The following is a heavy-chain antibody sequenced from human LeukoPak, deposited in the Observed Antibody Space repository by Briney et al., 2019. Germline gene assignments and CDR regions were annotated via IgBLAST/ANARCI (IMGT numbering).Heavy chain of an antibody. V-gene: IGHV3-11*06. CDR2: ISSSSSYR. D-gene: IGHD5-18*01. Sequence: GGSLRLSCAASGFTFSDYYMSWSRQAPGKGLEWVSCISSSSSYRNYADSVKGRVTISRDNAKNSLYLQMNSLRAEDTAIYYCATTRGGGYSYGYSAYWGQGTLVTVSS. CDR3: ATTRGGGYSYGYSAY. J-gene: IGHJ4*02. CDR1: GFTFSDYY.